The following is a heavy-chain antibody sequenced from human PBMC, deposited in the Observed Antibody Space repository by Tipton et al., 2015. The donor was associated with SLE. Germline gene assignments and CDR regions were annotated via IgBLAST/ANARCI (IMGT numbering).Heavy chain of an antibody. CDR1: GYSFTSYY. V-gene: IGHV1-46*01. Sequence: QSGAEVKKPGASVKVSCKASGYSFTSYYIHWVRQAPGQGLEWMGIIHPSGGSASYAQEIQGRVTMTRDTSTSTVYMELSSLRSEDTAVYYCARDGGGIDDYRAYYYYGMDVWGQGTTVTVSS. D-gene: IGHD4-11*01. CDR2: IHPSGGSA. CDR3: ARDGGGIDDYRAYYYYGMDV. J-gene: IGHJ6*02.